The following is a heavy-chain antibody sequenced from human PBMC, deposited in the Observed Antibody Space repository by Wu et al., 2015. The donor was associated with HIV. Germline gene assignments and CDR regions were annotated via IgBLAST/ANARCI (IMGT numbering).Heavy chain of an antibody. D-gene: IGHD3-22*01. CDR3: ARCPFSSYNYDSSVYYREGRDAFDI. Sequence: QVQLVQSGAEVKKPGASVKVSCKASGYTFASYDLIWVRQAPGQGLEWMGWISAYNGNTNYAQKLQGRVTMTTDTSTSTAYMELRSLRSDDTAMYYCARCPFSSYNYDSSVYYREGRDAFDIWGQGTMVTVSS. V-gene: IGHV1-18*01. CDR2: ISAYNGNT. J-gene: IGHJ3*02. CDR1: GYTFASYD.